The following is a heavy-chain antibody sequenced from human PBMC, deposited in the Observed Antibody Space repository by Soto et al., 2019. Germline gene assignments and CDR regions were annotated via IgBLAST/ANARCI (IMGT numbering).Heavy chain of an antibody. CDR2: ISASGRTP. CDR3: ARENGPTSWFDP. CDR1: GGSISSYF. J-gene: IGHJ5*02. V-gene: IGHV4-4*07. Sequence: SETLSLTCNVSGGSISSYFWTWIRQPAGKGLEWVGRISASGRTPHYNPSLNSRVTMSLDTSNNLLSLKLSSVTAADTAVYYCARENGPTSWFDPWGQGTLVTVSS. D-gene: IGHD2-2*01.